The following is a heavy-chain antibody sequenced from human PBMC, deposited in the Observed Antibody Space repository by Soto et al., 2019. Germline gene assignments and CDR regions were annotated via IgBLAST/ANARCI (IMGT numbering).Heavy chain of an antibody. CDR3: ARGQRFSDWFDP. Sequence: SETLSLTCTVSGGSMTSYYWTWIRQPAGKGLEWIGRVYSSGGTHYNPSLKSRVTISLDTSKNQFSLRLLSVTDADTAVYFCARGQRFSDWFDPWGQGTLVTVYS. CDR2: VYSSGGT. CDR1: GGSMTSYY. D-gene: IGHD3-3*01. V-gene: IGHV4-4*07. J-gene: IGHJ5*02.